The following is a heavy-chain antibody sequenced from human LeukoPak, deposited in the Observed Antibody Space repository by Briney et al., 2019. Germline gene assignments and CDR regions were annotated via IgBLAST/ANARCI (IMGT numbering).Heavy chain of an antibody. V-gene: IGHV1-69*04. CDR3: ARDPYDSSGYYYGSIEVDY. D-gene: IGHD3-22*01. CDR1: GGTFSSYA. Sequence: SVKVSCKASGGTFSSYAISWVRQAPGQGLEWMGRIIPILGIANYAQKFQGRVTITADKSTSTAYMELSSLRSEDTTVYYCARDPYDSSGYYYGSIEVDYWGQGTLVTVSS. CDR2: IIPILGIA. J-gene: IGHJ4*02.